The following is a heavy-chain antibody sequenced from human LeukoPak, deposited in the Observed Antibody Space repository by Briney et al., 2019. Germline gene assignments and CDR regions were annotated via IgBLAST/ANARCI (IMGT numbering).Heavy chain of an antibody. V-gene: IGHV4-39*01. CDR2: IYYSGST. CDR3: ARLLWFGESPLFDY. J-gene: IGHJ4*02. CDR1: GGSISSSSYY. Sequence: SETLSLTCTVSGGSISSSSYYWGWIRQPPGKGLEWIGSIYYSGSTYYNPSLKSRVTISVDTSKNQFSLKLSSLTAADTAVYYCARLLWFGESPLFDYWGQGTLVTVSS. D-gene: IGHD3-10*01.